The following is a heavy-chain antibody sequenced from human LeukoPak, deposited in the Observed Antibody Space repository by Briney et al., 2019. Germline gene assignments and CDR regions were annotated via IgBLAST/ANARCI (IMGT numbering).Heavy chain of an antibody. D-gene: IGHD3-16*01. CDR1: GGSISSYY. CDR3: VRDDAGELYDYVPYGMDV. Sequence: PSETLSLTCTVSGGSISSYYWSWIRQPPGKGLEWIGSIYYSGRNFYNPSLKRRVTISLDTSKNQISLKLSFVTAADTAVYYCVRDDAGELYDYVPYGMDVWGQGTTVTVSS. J-gene: IGHJ6*02. CDR2: IYYSGRN. V-gene: IGHV4-59*12.